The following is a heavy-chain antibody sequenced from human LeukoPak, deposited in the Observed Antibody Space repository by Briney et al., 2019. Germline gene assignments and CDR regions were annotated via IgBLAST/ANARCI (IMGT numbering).Heavy chain of an antibody. Sequence: GGSLRLSCAASGFTFSNYAMHWVRQAPGKGLEWVAVISYDGSTKYYADSVKGRFTISRDNSKNTLYLQMNSLRAEDTAVYYCARVRGIVATIGCFDYWGQGTLVTVSS. J-gene: IGHJ4*02. CDR3: ARVRGIVATIGCFDY. CDR1: GFTFSNYA. CDR2: ISYDGSTK. D-gene: IGHD5-12*01. V-gene: IGHV3-30*04.